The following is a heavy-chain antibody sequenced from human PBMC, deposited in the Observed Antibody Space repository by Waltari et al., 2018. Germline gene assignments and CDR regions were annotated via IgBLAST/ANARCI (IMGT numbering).Heavy chain of an antibody. CDR2: ISSSGSTI. J-gene: IGHJ4*02. CDR3: ARDVNGDYLLDY. D-gene: IGHD4-17*01. CDR1: GFTFSSYE. V-gene: IGHV3-48*03. Sequence: EVQLVESGGGLVQPGGSLRLSCAASGFTFSSYEMNWVPQAPGKGLEWVSYISSSGSTIYYADSVKGRFTISRDNAKNSLYLQMNSLRAEDTAVYYCARDVNGDYLLDYWGQGTLVTVSS.